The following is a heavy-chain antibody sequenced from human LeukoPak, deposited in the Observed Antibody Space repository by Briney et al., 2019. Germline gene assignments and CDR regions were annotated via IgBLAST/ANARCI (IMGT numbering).Heavy chain of an antibody. V-gene: IGHV3-21*01. CDR1: GFTFSSYS. D-gene: IGHD4-17*01. Sequence: GSLLLSCAASGFTFSSYSMNWVRQAPGKGLEWVSSISSSSSYIYYADSVKGRFTISRDNAKNSLYLQMNSLRAEDTAVYYCARFIYGDLGAFDIWGQGTMVTVSS. CDR2: ISSSSSYI. J-gene: IGHJ3*02. CDR3: ARFIYGDLGAFDI.